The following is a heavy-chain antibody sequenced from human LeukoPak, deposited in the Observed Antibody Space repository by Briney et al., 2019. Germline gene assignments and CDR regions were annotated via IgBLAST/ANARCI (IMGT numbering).Heavy chain of an antibody. V-gene: IGHV4-34*01. CDR3: ARGGGDYWYFDL. CDR2: INHSGST. CDR1: GGSFSGYY. J-gene: IGHJ2*01. D-gene: IGHD4-17*01. Sequence: SETLSLTCAVYGGSFSGYYWSWIRQPPGKGLEWIGEINHSGSTNYNPSLKSRVTISVDTSKNQISLKLSSVTAADTAVYYCARGGGDYWYFDLWGRGTPVTVSS.